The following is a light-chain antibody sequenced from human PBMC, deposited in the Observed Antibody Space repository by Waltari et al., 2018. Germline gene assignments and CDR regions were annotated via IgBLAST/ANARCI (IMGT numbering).Light chain of an antibody. J-gene: IGKJ1*01. CDR2: WAS. CDR3: QQYYSVPPT. Sequence: DIVMTQSPDSLAVSLGDRATINCKSSQSVLNRSNNSNYLAWYQQKPGQPPKLLIYWASTRESGVPDRFSGSGSGTDFTLTISSLQAEDVAVYYCQQYYSVPPTFGQGTKVEIK. V-gene: IGKV4-1*01. CDR1: QSVLNRSNNSNY.